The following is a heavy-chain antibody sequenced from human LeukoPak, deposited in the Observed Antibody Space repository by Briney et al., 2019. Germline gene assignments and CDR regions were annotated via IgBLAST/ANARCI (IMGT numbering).Heavy chain of an antibody. J-gene: IGHJ6*02. CDR1: GFTFSSYG. Sequence: GRSLRLSCAASGFTFSSYGMHWVRQAPGKGLEWVAVISYDGSNKFYADSVKGRFTLSRDNSKNTLYLQMSSLRAEDTAVYYCAKDRQQLVTEYYYGMDVWGQGTTVTVSS. V-gene: IGHV3-30*18. CDR2: ISYDGSNK. D-gene: IGHD6-13*01. CDR3: AKDRQQLVTEYYYGMDV.